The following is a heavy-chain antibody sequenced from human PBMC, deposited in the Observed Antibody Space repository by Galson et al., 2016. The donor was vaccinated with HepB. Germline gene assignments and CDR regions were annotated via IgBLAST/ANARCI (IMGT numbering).Heavy chain of an antibody. V-gene: IGHV3-21*01. CDR2: ISYSSSYM. Sequence: SLRLSCAASGFTFSSYSMHWVRQAPGKGLEWVSSISYSSSYMPYADAVKGRFTISRDNAKNSLYLQMNSLGAEDTAVYSCARDRGGGAPKLVIFDYWGQGTLVTVSS. CDR1: GFTFSSYS. CDR3: ARDRGGGAPKLVIFDY. D-gene: IGHD3-16*01. J-gene: IGHJ4*02.